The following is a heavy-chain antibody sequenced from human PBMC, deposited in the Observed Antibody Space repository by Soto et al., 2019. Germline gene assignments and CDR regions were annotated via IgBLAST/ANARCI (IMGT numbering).Heavy chain of an antibody. D-gene: IGHD3-3*01. Sequence: ASVKVSCKASGYTFTSYAMNWVRQAPGQGREWMGWINTNTGNPTYAQGFTGRFVFSLDTSVSTAYLQICSLKAEDTAVYYCARELFTIPRGGGYYYYYGMDVWGQGXTVTVSS. J-gene: IGHJ6*02. V-gene: IGHV7-4-1*01. CDR3: ARELFTIPRGGGYYYYYGMDV. CDR1: GYTFTSYA. CDR2: INTNTGNP.